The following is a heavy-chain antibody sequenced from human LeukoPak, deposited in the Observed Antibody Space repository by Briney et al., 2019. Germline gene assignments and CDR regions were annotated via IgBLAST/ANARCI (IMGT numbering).Heavy chain of an antibody. V-gene: IGHV3-11*01. J-gene: IGHJ4*02. CDR3: ARYKSGGATSFDY. CDR1: GFTFSDYY. D-gene: IGHD1-26*01. Sequence: GGSLRLSCAASGFTFSDYYMSWIRQAPGKGLEWVSYISSSGSNIYYADSVKGRFTISRDNAKNSLYLQMNSPRAEDAAVYYCARYKSGGATSFDYWGRGTMVTVS. CDR2: ISSSGSNI.